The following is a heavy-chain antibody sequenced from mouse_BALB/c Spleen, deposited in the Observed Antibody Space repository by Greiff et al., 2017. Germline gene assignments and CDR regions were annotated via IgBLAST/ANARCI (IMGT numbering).Heavy chain of an antibody. J-gene: IGHJ3*01. V-gene: IGHV5-6-3*01. Sequence: EVNVVESGGGLVQPGGSLKLSCAASGFTFSSYGMSWVRQTPDKRLELVATINSNGGSTYYPDSVKGRFTISRDNAKNTLYLQMSSLKSEDTAMYYCAREGADRYPFAYWGQGTLVTVSA. CDR3: AREGADRYPFAY. CDR2: INSNGGST. D-gene: IGHD2-14*01. CDR1: GFTFSSYG.